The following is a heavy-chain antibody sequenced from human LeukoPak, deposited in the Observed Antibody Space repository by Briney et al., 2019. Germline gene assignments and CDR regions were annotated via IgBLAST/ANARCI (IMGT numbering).Heavy chain of an antibody. CDR2: ISSSSSYI. CDR3: ARAHTGDYYYYMDV. Sequence: GGSLRLSCAASGSTFSSYSMNWVRQAPGKGLEWVSSISSSSSYIYYADSVKGRFTISRDNAKNSLYLQMNSLRAEDTAVYYCARAHTGDYYYYMDVWGKGTTVTVSS. V-gene: IGHV3-21*01. J-gene: IGHJ6*03. CDR1: GSTFSSYS. D-gene: IGHD1-26*01.